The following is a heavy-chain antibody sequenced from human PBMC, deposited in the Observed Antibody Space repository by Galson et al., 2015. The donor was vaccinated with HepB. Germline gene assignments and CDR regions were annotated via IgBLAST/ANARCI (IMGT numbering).Heavy chain of an antibody. CDR3: ARDPGDLEESGWYYFDH. CDR1: GFTFSTYS. Sequence: SLRLSCAASGFTFSTYSMNWVRQAPGKGLEWVAFITRTSNTIYYAASVKGRFTISRDNARNSLYLQMNSLRDEDTAVYYCARDPGDLEESGWYYFDHWGPGTPVTVSS. J-gene: IGHJ4*02. CDR2: ITRTSNTI. V-gene: IGHV3-48*02. D-gene: IGHD6-19*01.